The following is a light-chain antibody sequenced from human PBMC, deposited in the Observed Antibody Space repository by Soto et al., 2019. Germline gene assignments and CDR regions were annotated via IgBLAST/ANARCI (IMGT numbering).Light chain of an antibody. Sequence: IVLSQSPATLSLSPGARATLSCRASQSVTSTYLVWYQQKPGQAPRLLIYSTTSRATGIPDRFSGSGSGTDVTLTISRLEPEDSAVYYCKQYGSSPWTFGPGTKVDIK. CDR2: STT. V-gene: IGKV3-20*01. CDR3: KQYGSSPWT. CDR1: QSVTSTY. J-gene: IGKJ1*01.